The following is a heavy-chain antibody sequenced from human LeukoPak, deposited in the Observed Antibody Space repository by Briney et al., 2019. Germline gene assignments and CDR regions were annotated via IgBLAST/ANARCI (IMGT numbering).Heavy chain of an antibody. Sequence: GGSLRLSCAASGFTFSSYSMNWVRQAPGKGLEWVSSISSSSSYIYYADSVKGRFTISRDNAKNSLYLQMNSLRAEDTAVYYCARLGHYDISTGYFPFDYWGQGTLVTVSS. CDR2: ISSSSSYI. J-gene: IGHJ4*02. CDR1: GFTFSSYS. V-gene: IGHV3-21*01. D-gene: IGHD3-9*01. CDR3: ARLGHYDISTGYFPFDY.